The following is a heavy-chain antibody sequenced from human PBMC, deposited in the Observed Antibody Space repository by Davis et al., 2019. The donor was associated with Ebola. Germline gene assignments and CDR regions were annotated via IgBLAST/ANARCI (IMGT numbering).Heavy chain of an antibody. CDR1: GFTVSSNY. J-gene: IGHJ6*02. CDR3: ARAHYYGSGSYYNEYYYYGMDV. CDR2: IYSGGST. Sequence: GESLKISCAASGFTVSSNYMSWVRQAPGKGLEWVSVIYSGGSTYYADSVKGRFTISRDNAKNSLYLQMNSLRAEDTAVYYCARAHYYGSGSYYNEYYYYGMDVWGQGTTVTVSS. V-gene: IGHV3-53*01. D-gene: IGHD3-10*01.